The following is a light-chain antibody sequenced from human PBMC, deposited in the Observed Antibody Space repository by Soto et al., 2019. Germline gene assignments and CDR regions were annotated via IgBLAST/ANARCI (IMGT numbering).Light chain of an antibody. CDR3: CSYTTTTSRV. V-gene: IGLV2-14*03. CDR2: DVS. CDR1: SRYVAHYNY. J-gene: IGLJ1*01. Sequence: QSVVTQPASVSGSPGPAITISCTGNSRYVAHYNYVSWYQQHPGNAPNLVIYDVSIRASGVSDRFSGSKSGNTASLTISGLQAEDEADYYCCSYTTTTSRVFGTGTMVTVL.